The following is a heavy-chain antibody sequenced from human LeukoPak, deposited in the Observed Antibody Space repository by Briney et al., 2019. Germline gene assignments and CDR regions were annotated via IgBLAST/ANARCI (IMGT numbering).Heavy chain of an antibody. J-gene: IGHJ4*02. Sequence: GASVKVSCKASGYTFTSYGISWVRQAPGQGLEWMGWISAYNGNTNYAQKLQGGVTITADKSTSTAYMELSSLRSEDTAVYYCARDCPETQQQLVGGCYYFDYWGQGTLVTVSS. CDR2: ISAYNGNT. D-gene: IGHD6-13*01. CDR1: GYTFTSYG. V-gene: IGHV1-18*01. CDR3: ARDCPETQQQLVGGCYYFDY.